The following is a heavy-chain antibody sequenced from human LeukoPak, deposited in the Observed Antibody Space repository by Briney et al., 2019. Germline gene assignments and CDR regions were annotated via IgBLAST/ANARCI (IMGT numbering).Heavy chain of an antibody. CDR2: ISYDGSNK. CDR3: AKDPFPYDSSGYYYPDY. J-gene: IGHJ4*02. D-gene: IGHD3-22*01. Sequence: GGSLRLSCAASGFTVSSNYMNWVRQAPGKGLEWVAVISYDGSNKYYADSVKGRFTISRDNSKNTLYLQMNSLRAEDTAVYYCAKDPFPYDSSGYYYPDYWGQGTLVTVSS. V-gene: IGHV3-30*18. CDR1: GFTVSSNY.